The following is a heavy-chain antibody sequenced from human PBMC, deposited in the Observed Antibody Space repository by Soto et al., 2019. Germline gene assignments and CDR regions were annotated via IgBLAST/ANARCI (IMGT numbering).Heavy chain of an antibody. CDR2: ISSSSSYI. J-gene: IGHJ4*02. V-gene: IGHV3-21*01. D-gene: IGHD3-9*01. CDR3: ARGDFNYDILTGYYTFFDY. Sequence: GGSLRLSCAASGFTFSSYSMNWVRQAPGKGLEWVSSISSSSSYIYYADSVKGRFTISRDNAKNSLYLQMNSLRAEDTAVYYCARGDFNYDILTGYYTFFDYWGQGTLVTVSS. CDR1: GFTFSSYS.